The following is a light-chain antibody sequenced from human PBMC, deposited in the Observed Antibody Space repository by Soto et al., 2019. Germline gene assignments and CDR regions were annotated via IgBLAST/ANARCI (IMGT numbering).Light chain of an antibody. Sequence: DIQMTQSPSTLSASVGDRATITCRASQSISRGLAWYQQKSGKAPKLLIYDASSLESGVPSRFSGSGSGTEFTLTISSLQPDDFATYYCQQYSTYSRAFGQGNKVEIK. CDR2: DAS. CDR3: QQYSTYSRA. V-gene: IGKV1-5*01. J-gene: IGKJ1*01. CDR1: QSISRG.